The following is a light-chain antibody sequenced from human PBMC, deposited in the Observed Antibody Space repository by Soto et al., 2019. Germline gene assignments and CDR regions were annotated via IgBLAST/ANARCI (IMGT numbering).Light chain of an antibody. CDR2: DVN. J-gene: IGLJ2*01. Sequence: QSVLPQPASVSGSPGQSITISCTGTSSDIGAHNFVSWYQQHPGKAPQLMLYDVNIRPSGVSNRFSGSKSGNTASLTISGLQAEDEADYYCTSWTTSTTMNFGGGTKVTVL. V-gene: IGLV2-14*03. CDR3: TSWTTSTTMN. CDR1: SSDIGAHNF.